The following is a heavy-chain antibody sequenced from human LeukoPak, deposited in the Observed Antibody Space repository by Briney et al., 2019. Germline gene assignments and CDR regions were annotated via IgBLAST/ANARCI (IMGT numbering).Heavy chain of an antibody. CDR3: ARRSWLALDY. Sequence: GGSLRLSCVASGFSLSTYVMNWVRQAPGKGLEWVANIKQDGFETNYVGSVKGRFTISRDNAKNSLYLQMNSLRAEDTAVYYCARRSWLALDYWGQGTLVTVSS. V-gene: IGHV3-7*03. J-gene: IGHJ4*02. CDR2: IKQDGFET. CDR1: GFSLSTYV. D-gene: IGHD6-19*01.